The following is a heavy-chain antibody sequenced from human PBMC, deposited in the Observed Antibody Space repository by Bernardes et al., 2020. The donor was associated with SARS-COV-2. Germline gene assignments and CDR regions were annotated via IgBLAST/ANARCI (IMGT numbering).Heavy chain of an antibody. D-gene: IGHD2-21*02. V-gene: IGHV3-23*01. CDR2: ITGGGGNS. CDR1: GFTFRSYA. CDR3: VNGGRGVWDLNPDY. J-gene: IGHJ4*02. Sequence: GGSLRLSCAASGFTFRSYAISWVRPAPGKGLGWVSAITGGGGNSYYADSIKGRFTISRDNSKNTLYLQMNSLRVEDTAVYFCVNGGRGVWDLNPDYWGQGTLVTVSS.